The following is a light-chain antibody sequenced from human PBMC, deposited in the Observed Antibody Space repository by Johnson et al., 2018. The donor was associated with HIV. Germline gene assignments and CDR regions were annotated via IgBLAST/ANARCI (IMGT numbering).Light chain of an antibody. CDR2: DNN. V-gene: IGLV1-51*01. J-gene: IGLJ1*01. CDR1: NSNIGNNY. CDR3: GTWDSSRSRGG. Sequence: QSVLTQPPSVSAAPGQKVTISCSGSNSNIGNNYVSWYQQFPGTAPKLLIYDNNKRPSGIPDRFSGSKSGTSATLGITGLQTGDEADYYCGTWDSSRSRGGFGTGTKVTVL.